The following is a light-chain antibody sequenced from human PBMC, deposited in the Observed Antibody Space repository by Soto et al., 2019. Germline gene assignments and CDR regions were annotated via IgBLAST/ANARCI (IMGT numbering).Light chain of an antibody. CDR3: QSYDSSNQGV. CDR1: SGSIASNY. V-gene: IGLV6-57*02. J-gene: IGLJ7*01. CDR2: EDN. Sequence: NFMPTQPHSVSESPGKTVTISCTGSSGSIASNYVQWYQQRPGSAPTTVIYEDNQRPSGVPDRFSGSIDSSSNSASLTISGLKTEDEADYYCQSYDSSNQGVFGGGTQLTVL.